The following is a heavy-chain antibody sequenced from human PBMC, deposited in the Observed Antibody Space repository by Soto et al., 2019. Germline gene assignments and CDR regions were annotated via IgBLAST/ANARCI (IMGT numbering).Heavy chain of an antibody. V-gene: IGHV6-1*01. CDR1: GDSVSTNSGA. D-gene: IGHD2-2*01. J-gene: IGHJ3*02. CDR3: VRDGCSTTTCVGGRMNSFYI. Sequence: QVRLQQSGPGLVNPSQTLSLTCVISGDSVSTNSGAWSWIRQSPSRGLEWLGRTYYRSRWPYESASSVKSRASITSDTSKFHLSLQLNSMTSEDTALYYWVRDGCSTTTCVGGRMNSFYIWGQGTVVTVSS. CDR2: TYYRSRWPY.